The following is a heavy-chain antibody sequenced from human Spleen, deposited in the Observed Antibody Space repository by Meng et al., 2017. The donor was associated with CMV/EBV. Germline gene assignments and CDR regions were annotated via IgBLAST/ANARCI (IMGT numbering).Heavy chain of an antibody. D-gene: IGHD3-10*01. J-gene: IGHJ4*02. CDR1: GFTFTSYW. CDR2: IKQDGSEK. CDR3: APGAFDF. V-gene: IGHV3-7*01. Sequence: GESLKISCAASGFTFTSYWMSWVRQAPGKGLEWVANIKQDGSEKYYVDSVKGRFTISRDNAKKSLFLEMNTLRAEDTAMYYCAPGAFDFWGQGTLVTVSS.